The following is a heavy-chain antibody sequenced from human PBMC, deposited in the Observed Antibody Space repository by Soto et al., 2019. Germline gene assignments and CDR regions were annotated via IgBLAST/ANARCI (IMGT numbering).Heavy chain of an antibody. CDR2: INHSGST. Sequence: QVQLQQWGAGLLKPSETLSLTCAVYGGSFSGYYWSWIRQPPGKGLEWIGEINHSGSTNYNPSLKSRVTRSVDTSKNQFSLKLSSVAAADTAVYYCARGLKDIVVVVAATVYFDYWGQGTLVTVSS. CDR1: GGSFSGYY. CDR3: ARGLKDIVVVVAATVYFDY. V-gene: IGHV4-34*01. J-gene: IGHJ4*02. D-gene: IGHD2-15*01.